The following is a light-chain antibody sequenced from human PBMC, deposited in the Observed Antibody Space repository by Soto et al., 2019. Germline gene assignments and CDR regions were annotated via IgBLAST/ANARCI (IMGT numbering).Light chain of an antibody. CDR2: GAF. CDR1: QDISSH. J-gene: IGKJ1*01. Sequence: DIQLTQSPSFLSASVGDRVTITCRASQDISSHLAWYEQKPGKAPKLVIYGAFTLQSGVPSRFSGSGSGTEFTLTISSLQPEDFATYYCQQLNNYPPTFGQGTKVAIK. CDR3: QQLNNYPPT. V-gene: IGKV1-9*01.